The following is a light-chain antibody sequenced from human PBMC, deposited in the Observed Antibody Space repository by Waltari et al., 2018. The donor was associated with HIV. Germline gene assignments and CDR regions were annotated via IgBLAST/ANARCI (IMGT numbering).Light chain of an antibody. Sequence: QSVLTQPPSVSAAPGQKVTISCSGSSSNIGNNYVTWYQQPPGTAPKLLIYESNKRPSGIPDRCSGSKSGTSGTLAITGLQTGDEADYYCGTWDSSLSAWVFGGGTKLTVL. V-gene: IGLV1-51*01. CDR2: ESN. CDR3: GTWDSSLSAWV. CDR1: SSNIGNNY. J-gene: IGLJ3*02.